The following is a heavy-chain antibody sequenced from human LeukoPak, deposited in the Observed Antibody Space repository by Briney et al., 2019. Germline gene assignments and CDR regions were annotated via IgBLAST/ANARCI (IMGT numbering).Heavy chain of an antibody. CDR2: ISASGGNT. V-gene: IGHV3-23*01. CDR3: AKLSYHDSGGSPL. CDR1: GFTFSSYA. J-gene: IGHJ3*01. Sequence: PGGSLRLSCAASGFTFSSYAMSWVRQAPGKGLEWVSAISASGGNTYYADSVKGRFAISRDNSKNTLYLQMNTLRAEDTALYYCAKLSYHDSGGSPLWGQGTMVTVSS. D-gene: IGHD3-22*01.